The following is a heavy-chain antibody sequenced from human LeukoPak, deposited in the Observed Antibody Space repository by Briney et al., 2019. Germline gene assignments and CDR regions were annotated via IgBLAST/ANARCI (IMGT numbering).Heavy chain of an antibody. V-gene: IGHV4-59*01. D-gene: IGHD1-1*01. CDR1: GITFSSYG. J-gene: IGHJ4*02. CDR3: ARDGTGDSFDY. CDR2: IYYSGST. Sequence: GTLRLSCAASGITFSSYGMSWVRQAPGKGLEWIGYIYYSGSTNYNPSLKSRVTISVDTSKNQFSLKLSSVTAADTAVYYCARDGTGDSFDYWGQGTLVTVS.